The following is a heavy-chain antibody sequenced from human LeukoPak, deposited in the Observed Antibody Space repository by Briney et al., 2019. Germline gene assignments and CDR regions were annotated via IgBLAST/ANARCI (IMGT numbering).Heavy chain of an antibody. CDR1: GYTFTSYY. J-gene: IGHJ6*02. Sequence: ASVKVSCKASGYTFTSYYMHWVRQAPGQGLEWMGIINPSGGSTSYAQKFQGRVTMTRDTSTSTVYMELSSLRSEDTAVYYCARDPDCSGGSCYSRDGMDVWGQGTTVTVSS. D-gene: IGHD2-15*01. CDR2: INPSGGST. V-gene: IGHV1-46*01. CDR3: ARDPDCSGGSCYSRDGMDV.